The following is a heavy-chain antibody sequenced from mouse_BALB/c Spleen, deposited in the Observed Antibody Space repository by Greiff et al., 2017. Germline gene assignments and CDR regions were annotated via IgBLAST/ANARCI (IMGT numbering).Heavy chain of an antibody. Sequence: EVQLVESGGGLVKPGGSLKLSCAASGFTFSDYYMYWVRQTPEKRLEWVATISDGGSYTYYPDSVKGRFTISRDNAKNNLYLQISSLKSEDTAMYYCARGSTMIPFDYWGQGTTVTVSS. V-gene: IGHV5-4*02. CDR1: GFTFSDYY. CDR2: ISDGGSYT. CDR3: ARGSTMIPFDY. J-gene: IGHJ2*01. D-gene: IGHD2-4*01.